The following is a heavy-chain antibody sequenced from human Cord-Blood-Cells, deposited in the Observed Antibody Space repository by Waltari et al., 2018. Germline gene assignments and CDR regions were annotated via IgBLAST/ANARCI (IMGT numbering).Heavy chain of an antibody. CDR1: GFTFSRPA. D-gene: IGHD1-26*01. CDR3: ATNGSYYDSDFDY. V-gene: IGHV3-30*03. J-gene: IGHJ4*02. CDR2: RSYDGSNK. Sequence: VQLVESGGGVVQPGRSLRLSCAASGFTFSRPALHWVRGAPGKGLEWVAVRSYDGSNKYYADSVKGRFTISRDNSKNTLYLQMNSLRAEDTAVYYCATNGSYYDSDFDYWGQGTLVTVSS.